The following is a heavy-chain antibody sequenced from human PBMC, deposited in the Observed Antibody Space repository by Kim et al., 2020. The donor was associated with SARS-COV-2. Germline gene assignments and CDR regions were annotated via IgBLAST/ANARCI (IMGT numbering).Heavy chain of an antibody. V-gene: IGHV4-34*01. CDR3: ARGPALSFGGDWMIFDY. Sequence: SETLSLTCAVYGGSFSGCYWCWSCLRPGKGLEWMGEINHSGSTNYNPSLTSRVTISVDTSTNQFSLKLSSVTASDTAVYYCARGPALSFGGDWMIFDYWGQGTLVTVSS. J-gene: IGHJ4*02. CDR2: INHSGST. D-gene: IGHD2-21*02. CDR1: GGSFSGCY.